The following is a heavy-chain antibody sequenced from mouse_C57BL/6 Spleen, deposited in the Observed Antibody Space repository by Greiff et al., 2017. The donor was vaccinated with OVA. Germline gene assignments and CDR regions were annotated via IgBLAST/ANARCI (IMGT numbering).Heavy chain of an antibody. CDR1: GFSLTSYG. V-gene: IGHV2-3*01. CDR3: AQRGRNYAMDY. CDR2: IWGDGST. J-gene: IGHJ4*01. Sequence: VKVVESGPGLVAPSQSLSITCTVSGFSLTSYGVSWVRQPPGKGLEWLGVIWGDGSTNYHSALISRLSISKDNSKSQVFLKLNSLQTDDTATYYCAQRGRNYAMDYWGQGTSVTVSS.